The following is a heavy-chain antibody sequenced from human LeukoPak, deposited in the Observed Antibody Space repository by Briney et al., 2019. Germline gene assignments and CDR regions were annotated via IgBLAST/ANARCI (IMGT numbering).Heavy chain of an antibody. J-gene: IGHJ4*02. CDR2: INPNSGGT. D-gene: IGHD4-17*01. V-gene: IGHV1-2*02. CDR3: ARDLTYGDYAMCCFDY. CDR1: GYAFTDYS. Sequence: ASVKVSCKTSGYAFTDYSMHWVRQAPGQGLEWMGWINPNSGGTNYAQSFQGRVTMTTDTSIGTAYMELSSLRSDDTAAYYCARDLTYGDYAMCCFDYWGQGTLVTVSS.